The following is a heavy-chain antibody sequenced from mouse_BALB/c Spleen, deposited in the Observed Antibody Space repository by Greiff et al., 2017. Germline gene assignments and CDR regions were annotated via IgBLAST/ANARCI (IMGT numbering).Heavy chain of an antibody. Sequence: VQLKRPGPELVKPGASVKMSCKASGYTFTSYVMHWVKQKPGQGLEWIGYINPYNDGTKYNEKFKGKATLTSDKSSSTAYMELSSLTSEDSAVYYCARRGGNYVMDYWGQGTSVTVSS. CDR1: GYTFTSYV. J-gene: IGHJ4*01. V-gene: IGHV1-14*01. CDR3: ARRGGNYVMDY. CDR2: INPYNDGT. D-gene: IGHD2-1*01.